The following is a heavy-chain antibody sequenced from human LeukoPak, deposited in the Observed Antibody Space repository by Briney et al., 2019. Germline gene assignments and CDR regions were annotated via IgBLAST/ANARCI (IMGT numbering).Heavy chain of an antibody. J-gene: IGHJ4*02. Sequence: KPSETLSLTCTVSGGSISSYYWSWIRQPAGKGLEWIGRIYTSGSTNYNPSLKSRVTMSVDTSKNQFSLRLSSVTAADTAVYYCARSAYRTSSTSYYFDYWGRGTLVTVSS. CDR3: ARSAYRTSSTSYYFDY. CDR1: GGSISSYY. D-gene: IGHD2-2*01. CDR2: IYTSGST. V-gene: IGHV4-4*07.